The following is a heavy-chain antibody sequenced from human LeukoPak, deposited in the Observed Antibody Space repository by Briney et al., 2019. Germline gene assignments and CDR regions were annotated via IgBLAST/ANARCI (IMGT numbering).Heavy chain of an antibody. Sequence: QSGGSLRLSCAASGFTFSSFAMSWVRQAPGKGLEWVSAITGSGGSTYYADSVKGRFTISRDNARNSLYLQMNSLRAEDTAVYYCARDQGGMTLVGNAFDIWGQGTMVTVSS. V-gene: IGHV3-23*01. CDR2: ITGSGGST. CDR1: GFTFSSFA. CDR3: ARDQGGMTLVGNAFDI. J-gene: IGHJ3*02. D-gene: IGHD3-16*01.